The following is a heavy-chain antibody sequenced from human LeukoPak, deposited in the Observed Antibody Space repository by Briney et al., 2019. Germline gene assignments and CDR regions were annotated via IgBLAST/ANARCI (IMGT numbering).Heavy chain of an antibody. CDR3: ARVRTGSGTDGIYFDH. D-gene: IGHD3-10*01. CDR2: INPNSGGT. Sequence: ASVKVSCKTSGYTFTGYHMHWVRQAPGQGLEWMGRINPNSGGTDYAQKFQGRVTMTRDTSISTAYMELSRLRSDDTAVYYCARVRTGSGTDGIYFDHWGQGTLVTVSS. CDR1: GYTFTGYH. V-gene: IGHV1-2*06. J-gene: IGHJ4*02.